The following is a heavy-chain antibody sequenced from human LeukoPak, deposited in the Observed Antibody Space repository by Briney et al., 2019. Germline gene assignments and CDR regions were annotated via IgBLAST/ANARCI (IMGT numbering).Heavy chain of an antibody. D-gene: IGHD5-12*01. V-gene: IGHV3-74*01. Sequence: GGSLRLSCAASGFTFSGFWMHWVRQAPGKGLVWVSCISFDGSDATYADSVKGRFTISRDNAKNTLHLQIDSLRVEDTAVYYCARDASDGSWISNPWGQGTLVIVSS. CDR1: GFTFSGFW. CDR3: ARDASDGSWISNP. J-gene: IGHJ5*02. CDR2: ISFDGSDA.